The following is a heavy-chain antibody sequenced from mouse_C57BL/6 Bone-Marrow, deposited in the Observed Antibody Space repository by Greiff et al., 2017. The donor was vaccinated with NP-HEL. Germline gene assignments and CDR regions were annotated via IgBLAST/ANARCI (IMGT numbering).Heavy chain of an antibody. Sequence: EVKLMESGPELVKPGASVKISCKASGYSFTDYNMNWVKQSNGKSLEWIGVINPNYGTTSYNQKFKGKATLTVDQSSSTAYMQLNSLTSEDSAVYYCARGRVITTVVPWWMDVWGTGTTVTVSS. D-gene: IGHD1-1*01. CDR2: INPNYGTT. CDR3: ARGRVITTVVPWWMDV. V-gene: IGHV1-39*01. CDR1: GYSFTDYN. J-gene: IGHJ1*03.